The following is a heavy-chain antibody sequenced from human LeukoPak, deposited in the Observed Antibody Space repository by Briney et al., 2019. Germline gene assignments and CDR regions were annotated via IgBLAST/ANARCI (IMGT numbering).Heavy chain of an antibody. Sequence: SVKVSCKASGGTFSSYAISWVRQAPGQGLEWMGGIIPIFGTANYAQKFQGRVTITTDESTSTAYMELSSLRSEDTAVYYCARDQGESHTYYYYYMDVWGKGTTVAVSS. CDR1: GGTFSSYA. V-gene: IGHV1-69*05. CDR2: IIPIFGTA. CDR3: ARDQGESHTYYYYYMDV. J-gene: IGHJ6*03.